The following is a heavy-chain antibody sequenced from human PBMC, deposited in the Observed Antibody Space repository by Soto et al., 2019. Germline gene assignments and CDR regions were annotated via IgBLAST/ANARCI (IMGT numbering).Heavy chain of an antibody. J-gene: IGHJ5*02. D-gene: IGHD4-17*01. Sequence: SETLSLTCAVYGGSFSGYYWSWIRQPPGKGLEWIGEINHSGSTNYNPSLKSRVTISVDTSKNQFSLKLGSVTAADTAVYYCARERTDYGDYEGDWFDPWGQGTLVTVSS. V-gene: IGHV4-34*01. CDR1: GGSFSGYY. CDR2: INHSGST. CDR3: ARERTDYGDYEGDWFDP.